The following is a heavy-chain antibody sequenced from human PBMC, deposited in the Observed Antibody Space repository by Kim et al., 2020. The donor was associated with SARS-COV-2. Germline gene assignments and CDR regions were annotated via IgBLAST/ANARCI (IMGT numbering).Heavy chain of an antibody. CDR3: ARDRGRIVGATGKYYFDY. D-gene: IGHD1-26*01. J-gene: IGHJ4*02. CDR1: GGSISSSNW. Sequence: SETLSLTCAVSGGSISSSNWWSWVRQPPGKGLEWIGEIYHSGSTNYNPSLKSRVTISVDKSKNQFPLKLSSVTAADTAVYYCARDRGRIVGATGKYYFDYWGQGTLVTVSS. CDR2: IYHSGST. V-gene: IGHV4-4*02.